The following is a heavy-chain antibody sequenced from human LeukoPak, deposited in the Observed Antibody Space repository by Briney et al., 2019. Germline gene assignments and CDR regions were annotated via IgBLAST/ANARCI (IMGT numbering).Heavy chain of an antibody. CDR2: ISAYNGNT. CDR3: ASVKYGSGSYYSDY. V-gene: IGHV1-18*01. D-gene: IGHD3-10*01. J-gene: IGHJ4*02. CDR1: GYTFTSYG. Sequence: ASVKVSCKASGYTFTSYGISWVRQAPGQGLEWMGWISAYNGNTNYAQKLQGRVTMTTDTSTSTVYMELSSLRSEDTAVYYCASVKYGSGSYYSDYWGQGTLVTVSS.